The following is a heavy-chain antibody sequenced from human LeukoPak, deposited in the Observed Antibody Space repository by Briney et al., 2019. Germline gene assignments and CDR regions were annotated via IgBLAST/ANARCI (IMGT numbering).Heavy chain of an antibody. D-gene: IGHD5-18*01. V-gene: IGHV3-30*18. Sequence: GGSLRLSCAASGFTFSSYGIHWVRQAPGKGLEWVAVISYDGSDKYYADSVKGRFTISRDNSKNTLYLQMNSLRAEDTAVYYCAKSQYSYGVDYWGQGTLVTVSS. CDR2: ISYDGSDK. CDR3: AKSQYSYGVDY. J-gene: IGHJ4*02. CDR1: GFTFSSYG.